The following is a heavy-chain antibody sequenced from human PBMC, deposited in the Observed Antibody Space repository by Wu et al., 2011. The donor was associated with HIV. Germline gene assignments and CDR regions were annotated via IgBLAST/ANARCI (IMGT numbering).Heavy chain of an antibody. CDR2: ILPMFGST. Sequence: QVQLVQSGAEVKKPGASVKVSCKASGYTFTNYGISWVRQAPGQGLEWMGGILPMFGSTNYARKFQGRVTITADKSATTVYMELRSLRSEDTAMYYCARSGVSAEYYFYYMNVWGKGTTVTVSS. D-gene: IGHD2-2*01. CDR3: ARSGVSAEYYFYYMNV. J-gene: IGHJ6*03. V-gene: IGHV1-69*06. CDR1: GYTFTNYG.